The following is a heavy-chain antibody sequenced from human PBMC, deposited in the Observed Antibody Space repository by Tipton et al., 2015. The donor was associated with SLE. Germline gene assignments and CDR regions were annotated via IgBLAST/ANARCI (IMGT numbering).Heavy chain of an antibody. CDR2: VSGSGGLGSRT. Sequence: SLRLSCAASGFSFNIYGMGWVRQAPGKGLEWVAGVSGSGGLGSRTYYADSVKGRFTISRDNSNNTVYLQMSSLRAEDTATYYCVSHTRGSLVPAGIDYWGQGTLVPVSS. V-gene: IGHV3-23*01. CDR1: GFSFNIYG. CDR3: VSHTRGSLVPAGIDY. D-gene: IGHD2-2*01. J-gene: IGHJ4*02.